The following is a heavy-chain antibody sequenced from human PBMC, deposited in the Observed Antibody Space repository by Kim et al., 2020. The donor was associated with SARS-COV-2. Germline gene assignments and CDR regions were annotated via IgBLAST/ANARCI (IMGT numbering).Heavy chain of an antibody. CDR1: GGSISSYY. Sequence: SETLSLTCTVSGGSISSYYWSWIRQPAGKGLEWIGRIYTSGSTNYNPSLKSRVTMSVDTSKNQFSLKLSSVTAADTAVYYCARDLDITGTTPLGWYFDLWGRGPLVTVSS. V-gene: IGHV4-4*07. CDR2: IYTSGST. D-gene: IGHD1-7*01. CDR3: ARDLDITGTTPLGWYFDL. J-gene: IGHJ2*01.